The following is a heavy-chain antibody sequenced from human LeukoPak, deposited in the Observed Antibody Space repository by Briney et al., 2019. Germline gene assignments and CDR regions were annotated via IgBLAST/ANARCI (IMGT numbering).Heavy chain of an antibody. J-gene: IGHJ4*02. V-gene: IGHV3-7*01. CDR2: IKQDGSEK. D-gene: IGHD6-13*01. CDR1: EFTFSTYW. Sequence: GGSLRLSCAASEFTFSTYWMSWVRQAPGKGLEWVANIKQDGSEKYYLDSVKGRFTISRDNAKNSLYLQMNSLRAEDTAVYFCTREAAAGIDYWGQGTLVTVSS. CDR3: TREAAAGIDY.